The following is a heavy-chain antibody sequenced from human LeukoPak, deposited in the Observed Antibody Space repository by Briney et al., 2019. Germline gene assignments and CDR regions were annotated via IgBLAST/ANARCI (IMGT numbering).Heavy chain of an antibody. Sequence: PGGSLRLSCAASGFTFDDFAMQWVRQAPGKGLEWVSGINFKSSSIGYADSVKGRFTISRDNAKNSLYLQMNSLRAEDTALYYCSDGFDIWGQGTMVTVSS. CDR2: INFKSSSI. CDR3: SDGFDI. J-gene: IGHJ3*02. V-gene: IGHV3-9*01. CDR1: GFTFDDFA.